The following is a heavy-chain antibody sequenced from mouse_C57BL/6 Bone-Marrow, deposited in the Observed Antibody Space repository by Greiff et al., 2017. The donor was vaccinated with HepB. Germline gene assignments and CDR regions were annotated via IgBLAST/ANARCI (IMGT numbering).Heavy chain of an antibody. V-gene: IGHV1-52*01. D-gene: IGHD1-1*02. CDR3: ARRRGWLDFDY. CDR1: GYTFTSYW. Sequence: VQLQQPGAELVRPGSSVKLSCKASGYTFTSYWMHWVKQRPIQGLEWIGNIDPSDSETHYNQKFKDKATLTVDKSSSTAYMQLSSLTSEDSAVYYCARRRGWLDFDYWGQGTTLTVSS. CDR2: IDPSDSET. J-gene: IGHJ2*01.